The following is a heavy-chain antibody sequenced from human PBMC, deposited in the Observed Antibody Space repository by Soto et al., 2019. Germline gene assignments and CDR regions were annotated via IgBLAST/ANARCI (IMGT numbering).Heavy chain of an antibody. Sequence: SETLSLTCTVSGGSISSGDYYWSWIRQPPGKGLEWIGYIYYSGSTYYNPSLKSRVTISVDTSKNQFSLKLSSVTAADTAVYYCARDRRDSGSHNWFDPWGQGTLVTVSS. CDR1: GGSISSGDYY. J-gene: IGHJ5*02. CDR3: ARDRRDSGSHNWFDP. CDR2: IYYSGST. D-gene: IGHD1-26*01. V-gene: IGHV4-30-4*01.